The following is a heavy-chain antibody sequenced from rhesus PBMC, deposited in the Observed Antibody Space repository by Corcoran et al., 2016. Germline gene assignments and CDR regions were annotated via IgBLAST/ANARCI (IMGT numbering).Heavy chain of an antibody. D-gene: IGHD2-21*01. CDR2: ISGSSGDT. V-gene: IGHV4-165*01. CDR1: GYSIRSTY. J-gene: IGHJ4*01. CDR3: ARDFYTGSGGDT. Sequence: QVQLQESGPGLVKPSETLSVTCAVSGYSIRSTYWSWIPQPPGKGREWIGYISGSSGDTYPNPTLKRRVIISTDTTKNQFSLNLSSVPAAATAVYYCARDFYTGSGGDTWGQGVLVTVAS.